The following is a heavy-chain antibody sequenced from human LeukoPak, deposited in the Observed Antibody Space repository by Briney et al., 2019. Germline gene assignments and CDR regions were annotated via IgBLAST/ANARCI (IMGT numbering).Heavy chain of an antibody. D-gene: IGHD5-12*01. J-gene: IGHJ4*02. CDR3: ARRRYSGYDYFDY. Sequence: GESLKISCKGSGYSFTTYWIGWVRHMAGKGLEWMGIIYHGDADTRYSPSLQGQVTTSDAKSSSTGYLQWSSLKAWDTAMYYCARRRYSGYDYFDYWGQGDLVTVSS. CDR1: GYSFTTYW. V-gene: IGHV5-51*01. CDR2: IYHGDADT.